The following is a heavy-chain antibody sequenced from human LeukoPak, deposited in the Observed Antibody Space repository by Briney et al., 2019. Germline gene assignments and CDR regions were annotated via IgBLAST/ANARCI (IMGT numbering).Heavy chain of an antibody. CDR3: ATVDCSSTSCYLNL. Sequence: GASVKVSCKVSGYTLTELSIHWGRQAPGKGLEWMGGFDPEDDETMYAKRFQGRVTMTEDTSTDTAYMQLSRLRYDDTAVFYCATVDCSSTSCYLNLWGQGTLITVSS. V-gene: IGHV1-24*01. D-gene: IGHD2-2*01. J-gene: IGHJ5*02. CDR2: FDPEDDET. CDR1: GYTLTELS.